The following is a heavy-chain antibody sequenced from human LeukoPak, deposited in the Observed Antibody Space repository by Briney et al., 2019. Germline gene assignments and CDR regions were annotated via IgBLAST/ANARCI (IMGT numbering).Heavy chain of an antibody. V-gene: IGHV3-66*02. Sequence: GGSLRLSCAASGLTVSSKYMNWVRQAPGKGLEWVSVIYSGGSTYYADSVKGRFTISRDNSKNTLYLQMNSLRAEDTAVYYCASQGVVPAAAEDYWGQGTLVTVSS. CDR2: IYSGGST. CDR1: GLTVSSKY. J-gene: IGHJ4*02. CDR3: ASQGVVPAAAEDY. D-gene: IGHD2-2*01.